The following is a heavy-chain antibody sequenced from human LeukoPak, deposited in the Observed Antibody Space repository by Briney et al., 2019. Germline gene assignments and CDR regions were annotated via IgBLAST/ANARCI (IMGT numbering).Heavy chain of an antibody. V-gene: IGHV5-51*01. J-gene: IGHJ4*02. CDR2: IYPVDSNT. CDR3: ARNYGECYFDY. Sequence: GESLKISCKASGYSFTSHWIAWVRQLPGKGLEGMGIIYPVDSNTRFSPSFQADVIISADKSISKAHLQWSSVNASDNAMYYCARNYGECYFDYWGQGTLVTVSS. CDR1: GYSFTSHW. D-gene: IGHD4-17*01.